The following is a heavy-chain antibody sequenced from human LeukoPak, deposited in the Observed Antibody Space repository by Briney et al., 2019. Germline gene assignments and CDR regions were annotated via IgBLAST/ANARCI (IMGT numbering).Heavy chain of an antibody. J-gene: IGHJ3*02. V-gene: IGHV3-23*01. Sequence: GGSLRLSCAASGFTFSSYAMSWVRQAPGKGREWVSAISGRGGSTYYADSVKGRFTISRDNSKNTLYLQMNSLRAEDTAVYYCAKDMITIFGVVTPHDAFDIWGQGTMVTVSS. CDR2: ISGRGGST. D-gene: IGHD3-3*01. CDR1: GFTFSSYA. CDR3: AKDMITIFGVVTPHDAFDI.